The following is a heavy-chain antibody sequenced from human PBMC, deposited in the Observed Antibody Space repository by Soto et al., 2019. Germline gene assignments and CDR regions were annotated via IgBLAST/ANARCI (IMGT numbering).Heavy chain of an antibody. Sequence: GESLKISCAASGFTFSSYAMSWVRQAPGKGLEWVSAISGSGGSTYYADSVKGRFTISRDNSKNTLYLQMNSLRAEDTAVYYCAKEITMVRGVIMTSFDYWGQGTLVTVSS. V-gene: IGHV3-23*01. D-gene: IGHD3-10*01. CDR2: ISGSGGST. CDR1: GFTFSSYA. CDR3: AKEITMVRGVIMTSFDY. J-gene: IGHJ4*02.